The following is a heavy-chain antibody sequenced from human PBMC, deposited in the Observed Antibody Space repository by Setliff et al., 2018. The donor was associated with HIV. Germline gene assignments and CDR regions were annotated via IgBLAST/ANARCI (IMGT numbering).Heavy chain of an antibody. V-gene: IGHV4-4*07. CDR3: ASAGSGTRAPPRY. J-gene: IGHJ4*02. Sequence: SETLSLTCTVSDGSISSYYWSWIRQPAGEGLEWIGRIYTSGSTNYNPSFKSRLTMSLDPSKNQFSLKLRSVTAADTAVYYCASAGSGTRAPPRYWGQGTLVTVSS. D-gene: IGHD1-1*01. CDR2: IYTSGST. CDR1: DGSISSYY.